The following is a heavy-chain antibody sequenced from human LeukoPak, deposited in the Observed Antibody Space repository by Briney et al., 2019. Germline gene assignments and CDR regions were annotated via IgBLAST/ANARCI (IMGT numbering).Heavy chain of an antibody. D-gene: IGHD3-22*01. J-gene: IGHJ1*01. CDR2: ISNSGIT. V-gene: IGHV4-61*01. CDR3: AREDYDSSGEYFQH. CDR1: GDSVTSDTYY. Sequence: SETLSLTCSVSGDSVTSDTYYWSWIRQSPGKGLEWIGYISNSGITDYKPSLRSRVTISVDTSNNQFSLKLSSVTTADTAVYYCAREDYDSSGEYFQHWGQGTLVTVSS.